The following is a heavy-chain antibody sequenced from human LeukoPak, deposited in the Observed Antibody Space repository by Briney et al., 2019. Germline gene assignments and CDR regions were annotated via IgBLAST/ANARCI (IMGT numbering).Heavy chain of an antibody. J-gene: IGHJ4*02. CDR2: IWYDGSNK. CDR3: ARDPPSSGYDFDY. D-gene: IGHD5-12*01. CDR1: GFSFTSYG. Sequence: GGSLRLSCAASGFSFTSYGMHWVRQAPGKGLEWGAVIWYDGSNKYCADSVKGRFTISRDNSKNTLYLQMNSLRAEDTAVYYCARDPPSSGYDFDYWGQGTLVTVSS. V-gene: IGHV3-33*01.